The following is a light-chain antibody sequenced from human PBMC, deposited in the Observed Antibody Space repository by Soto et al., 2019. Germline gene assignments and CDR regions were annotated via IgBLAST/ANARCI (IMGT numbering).Light chain of an antibody. J-gene: IGKJ1*01. CDR3: QQYGSSGT. CDR1: QSVSTT. CDR2: GAS. Sequence: EIVMTHSPATLSVSPGERTTLSFRASQSVSTTLACYQQKPGQAPRLLIYGASTRATCIAVRFSGSGSGTDFTLTISRLEPEDFAVYYWQQYGSSGTFGQGTKVDIK. V-gene: IGKV3-15*01.